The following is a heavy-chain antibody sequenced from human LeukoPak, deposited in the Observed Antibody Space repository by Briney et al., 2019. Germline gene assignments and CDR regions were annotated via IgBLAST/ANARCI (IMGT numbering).Heavy chain of an antibody. Sequence: GGSLRLSCAASGFTLSSYWMSWVRQAPGKGLEWVANLKEDGSEKYYVDSVKGRFTISRDNAKNSLYLQMNSLRAEDTAAYYCARDRAHNSWSDYWGQGTLVTVSS. V-gene: IGHV3-7*01. D-gene: IGHD6-13*01. J-gene: IGHJ4*02. CDR2: LKEDGSEK. CDR1: GFTLSSYW. CDR3: ARDRAHNSWSDY.